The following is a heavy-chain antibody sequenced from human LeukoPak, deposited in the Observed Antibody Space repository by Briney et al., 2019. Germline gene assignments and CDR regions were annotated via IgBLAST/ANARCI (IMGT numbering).Heavy chain of an antibody. CDR1: GFTFSSYG. Sequence: GGSLRLSCAASGFTFSSYGMTWVRQAPGKGLEWVSYISSSGSTIYYADSVKGRFTISRGNAKNSLYLQMNSLRAEDTAVYYCAELGITMIGGVWGKGTTVTISS. D-gene: IGHD3-10*02. J-gene: IGHJ6*04. V-gene: IGHV3-48*04. CDR3: AELGITMIGGV. CDR2: ISSSGSTI.